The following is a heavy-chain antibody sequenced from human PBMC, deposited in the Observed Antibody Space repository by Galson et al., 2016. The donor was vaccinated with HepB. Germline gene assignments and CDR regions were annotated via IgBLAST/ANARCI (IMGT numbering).Heavy chain of an antibody. CDR3: VKDNDHYLFDL. J-gene: IGHJ4*02. CDR1: GFTFSRYP. V-gene: IGHV3-64D*06. D-gene: IGHD2-21*01. Sequence: SLRLSCAASGFTFSRYPMHWVRQAPGKGLEYISDISNNGGRIYYADSVKGSFTISRDNSQNTVFLQMNSLRAEDTAVYYCVKDNDHYLFDLWGQGTLVTVSS. CDR2: ISNNGGRI.